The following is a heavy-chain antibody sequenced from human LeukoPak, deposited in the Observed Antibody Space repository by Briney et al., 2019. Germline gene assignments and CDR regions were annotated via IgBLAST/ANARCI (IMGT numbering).Heavy chain of an antibody. CDR2: LSYDGSSK. CDR3: ARSAAAGRIVATFGY. Sequence: GGSLRLSCAASGFTFSTFAMHWVRQAPGKGLEWVAILSYDGSSKYYADSVKGRFTISRDNSKKTLYLQMNSLRTEDTAVYYCARSAAAGRIVATFGYWGQGTLVTVSS. CDR1: GFTFSTFA. V-gene: IGHV3-30*04. D-gene: IGHD5-12*01. J-gene: IGHJ4*02.